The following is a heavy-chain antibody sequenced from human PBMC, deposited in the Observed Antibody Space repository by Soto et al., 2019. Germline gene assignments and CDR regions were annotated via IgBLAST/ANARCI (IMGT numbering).Heavy chain of an antibody. V-gene: IGHV4-59*01. J-gene: IGHJ5*02. Sequence: SETLSLTCTVSGGSISTYYWSWIRQPPGKGLEWIGYISYSGSTNYSPSLKSRATISVDTSKNQFSLKLSSVTAADTAVYYCARGKYCSSTSCYSFDPWGQGTLVTVSS. CDR2: ISYSGST. CDR1: GGSISTYY. CDR3: ARGKYCSSTSCYSFDP. D-gene: IGHD2-2*01.